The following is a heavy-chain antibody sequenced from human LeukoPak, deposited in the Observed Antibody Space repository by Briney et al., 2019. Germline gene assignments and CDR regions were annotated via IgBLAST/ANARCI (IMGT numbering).Heavy chain of an antibody. J-gene: IGHJ2*01. CDR3: ARRLDL. Sequence: SETLSLTCGVYGGSFSGYYWSWIRQPPGKGLEWIGEINHSGYTNYNPSLKSRVTISVDTSKNQFSLKLSSVTAADTAVYYCARRLDLWGRGTLVTVSS. V-gene: IGHV4-34*01. CDR1: GGSFSGYY. CDR2: INHSGYT.